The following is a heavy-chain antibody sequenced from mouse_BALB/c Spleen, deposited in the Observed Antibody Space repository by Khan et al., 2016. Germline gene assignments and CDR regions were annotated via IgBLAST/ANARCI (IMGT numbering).Heavy chain of an antibody. CDR1: GFDFSRYW. CDR3: ARRCYYFSMDF. J-gene: IGHJ4*01. D-gene: IGHD1-1*01. V-gene: IGHV4-1*02. CDR2: INTDSSKI. Sequence: EVKLLESGGGLEQPGGSLKLSCAASGFDFSRYWMSWVRQAPGKGLEWIGEINTDSSKIKYMQYLKDKFIISRDNAKNTLYLQMIKLRSEDTALYYWARRCYYFSMDFWGQGTSVTVSS.